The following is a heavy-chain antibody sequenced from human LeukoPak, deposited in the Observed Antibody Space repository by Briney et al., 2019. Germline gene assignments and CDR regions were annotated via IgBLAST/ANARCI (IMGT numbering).Heavy chain of an antibody. CDR3: AASPGGLGYCSGGSCYNWFDP. D-gene: IGHD2-15*01. Sequence: AGGSLRLSCAASGFTFSSYSMNWVRQAPGKGLEWVSVIYSGGSTYYADSVKGRFTISRDNSKNTLYLQMNSLRAEDTAVYYCAASPGGLGYCSGGSCYNWFDPWGQGTLVTVSS. CDR1: GFTFSSYS. CDR2: IYSGGST. J-gene: IGHJ5*02. V-gene: IGHV3-66*01.